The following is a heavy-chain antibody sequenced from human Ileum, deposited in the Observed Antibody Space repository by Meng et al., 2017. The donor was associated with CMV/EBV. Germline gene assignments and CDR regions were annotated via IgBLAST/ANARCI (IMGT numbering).Heavy chain of an antibody. Sequence: LTCAVSGDSISTHYWWSWVRQPPGKGLEWIGEISYSGGTKYTPSLKSRVTISVDKTKNHFSLKVTSVTAADTGVYFCARSPGYWSLDYWGQGTLVTVSS. CDR2: ISYSGGT. V-gene: IGHV4-4*01. D-gene: IGHD2-8*02. CDR3: ARSPGYWSLDY. CDR1: GDSISTHYW. J-gene: IGHJ4*02.